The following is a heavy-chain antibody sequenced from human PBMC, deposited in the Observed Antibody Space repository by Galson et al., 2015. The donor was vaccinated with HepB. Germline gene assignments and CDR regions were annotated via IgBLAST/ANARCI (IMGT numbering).Heavy chain of an antibody. CDR3: AKYPSPPQGY. Sequence: SLRLSCAASGFTFSSYAMSWVRQAPGKGLEWVSAISGSGGSTYHADSVKGRFTISRDNSKNTLYLQMNSLRTEDTAVYYCAKYPSPPQGYWGQGTLVTVSS. CDR2: ISGSGGST. J-gene: IGHJ4*02. D-gene: IGHD1-14*01. CDR1: GFTFSSYA. V-gene: IGHV3-23*01.